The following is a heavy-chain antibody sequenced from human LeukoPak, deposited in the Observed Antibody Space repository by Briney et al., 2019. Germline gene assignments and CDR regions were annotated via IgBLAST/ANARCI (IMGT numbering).Heavy chain of an antibody. V-gene: IGHV4-59*01. CDR1: GGSISSYY. J-gene: IGHJ4*02. CDR2: IYYSGST. CDR3: ARARGSYQRYYFDY. Sequence: SETLSLTCTVSGGSISSYYWSWIRQPPGKGLEWIGYIYYSGSTNYNPSLKSRVTISVDTSKNQFSLKLSSVTAADTAVYYCARARGSYQRYYFDYWGQGTLVTVSS. D-gene: IGHD1-26*01.